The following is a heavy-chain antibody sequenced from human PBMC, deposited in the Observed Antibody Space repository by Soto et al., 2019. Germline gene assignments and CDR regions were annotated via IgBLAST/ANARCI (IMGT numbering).Heavy chain of an antibody. CDR3: ARDSSSYAFDY. CDR2: IYYTGTT. D-gene: IGHD3-16*01. Sequence: SETLSLTCTVSGGSLNNYYWSWIRLAPGKGLEWIGYIYYTGTTKYNASLKSRVTMSVDASNNEFSLKMTSMTAADTGIYYCARDSSSYAFDYWGQGTQVTVSS. J-gene: IGHJ4*02. V-gene: IGHV4-59*01. CDR1: GGSLNNYY.